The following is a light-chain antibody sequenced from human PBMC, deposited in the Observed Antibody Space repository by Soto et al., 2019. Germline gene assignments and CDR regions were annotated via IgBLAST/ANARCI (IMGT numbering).Light chain of an antibody. CDR2: GAS. V-gene: IGKV3-20*01. J-gene: IGKJ1*01. CDR1: QSVSSSY. Sequence: EIVLTQSPGTLFLSPGERATLSCRASQSVSSSYLAWYQQKPGQAPRLLIYGASSRATGIPARFSGSRSGTDFTLTISSLEPEDFGVYYCQQYGNSPSTFGQGTKVDIK. CDR3: QQYGNSPST.